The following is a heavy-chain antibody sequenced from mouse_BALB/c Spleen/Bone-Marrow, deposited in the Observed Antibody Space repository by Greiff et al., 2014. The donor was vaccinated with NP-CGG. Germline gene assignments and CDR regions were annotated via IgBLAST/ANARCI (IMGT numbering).Heavy chain of an antibody. Sequence: VQLQQSGAELVKPGASVKLSCKTSGYTFTSYWIQWVKQRPGKGLGGIGEIFPGTGTTYYNEKFKGKATLTIDTSSSTAYMQLSSLTSEDSAVYFCAREGSRLRGYFDVWGAGTTVTVSS. CDR2: IFPGTGTT. D-gene: IGHD1-1*01. J-gene: IGHJ1*01. CDR1: GYTFTSYW. CDR3: AREGSRLRGYFDV. V-gene: IGHV1S132*01.